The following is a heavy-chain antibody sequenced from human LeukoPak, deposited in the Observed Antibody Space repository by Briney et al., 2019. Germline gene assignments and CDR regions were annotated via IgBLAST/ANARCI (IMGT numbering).Heavy chain of an antibody. CDR2: ISYDGSNK. CDR3: ARADSSGWYPSY. J-gene: IGHJ4*02. V-gene: IGHV3-30-3*01. D-gene: IGHD6-19*01. Sequence: PGGSLRLSCAASGFTFSSYAMHWVRQAPGKGLEWVAVISYDGSNKYYADSVKGRFTISRDNSKNTLYLQMNSLRAEDTAVYYCARADSSGWYPSYWGQGTLVTVSS. CDR1: GFTFSSYA.